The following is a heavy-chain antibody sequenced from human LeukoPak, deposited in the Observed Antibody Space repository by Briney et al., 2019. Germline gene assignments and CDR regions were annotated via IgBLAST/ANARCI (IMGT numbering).Heavy chain of an antibody. CDR2: ISGSGGST. D-gene: IGHD1-1*01. V-gene: IGHV3-23*01. CDR3: AKLTTRQTWTKYYFDC. Sequence: PGGSLRLSCAASGFTFSSYAMSWVRQAPGKGLEWVASISGSGGSTYYADSVKGRFAISRDTSKNTLYLQMSSLRAEDTAVYYCAKLTTRQTWTKYYFDCWGQGTLVTVSS. J-gene: IGHJ4*02. CDR1: GFTFSSYA.